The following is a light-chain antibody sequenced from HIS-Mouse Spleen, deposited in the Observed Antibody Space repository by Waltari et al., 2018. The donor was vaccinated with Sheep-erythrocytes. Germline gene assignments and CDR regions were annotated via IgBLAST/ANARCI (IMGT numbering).Light chain of an antibody. Sequence: QSALTQPASVSGSPGQPITLSCTGTSSDVGSYNLVSWYQQHPGKAPKLMIYEGSKRPSGVSNRFSGSKSGNTASLTISGLQAEDEADYYCCSYAGSSTYWVFGGGTKLTVL. J-gene: IGLJ3*02. CDR3: CSYAGSSTYWV. CDR1: SSDVGSYNL. V-gene: IGLV2-23*01. CDR2: EGS.